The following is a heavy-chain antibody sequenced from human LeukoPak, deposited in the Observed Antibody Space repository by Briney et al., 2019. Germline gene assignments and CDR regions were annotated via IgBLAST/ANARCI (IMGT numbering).Heavy chain of an antibody. CDR1: GCSLSPYY. CDR3: ARRQIYFDY. V-gene: IGHV4-4*09. CDR2: IFSSGST. Sequence: SETLSLTCSVSGCSLSPYYWSWIRQPPGKGLEWIGYIFSSGSTNYNPSLKSRVTISVDTSRNQFSLKLSSVTAADTAVYYCARRQIYFDYWGQGTLVTVSS. J-gene: IGHJ4*02.